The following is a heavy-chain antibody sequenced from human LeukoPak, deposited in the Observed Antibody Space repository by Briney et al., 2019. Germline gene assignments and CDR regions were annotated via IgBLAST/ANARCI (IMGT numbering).Heavy chain of an antibody. D-gene: IGHD2-15*01. V-gene: IGHV1-18*01. J-gene: IGHJ6*02. CDR2: ISAYNGNT. CDR3: ARDIVPGGYYYYGMDV. Sequence: ASVKVSCKASGYTFTSYGISWVRQAPGQGLEWMGWISAYNGNTNYAQKLQGRVTMTTDTSTSTAYMELRSLRSDDTAVYYCARDIVPGGYYYYGMDVWGQGTTVTVSS. CDR1: GYTFTSYG.